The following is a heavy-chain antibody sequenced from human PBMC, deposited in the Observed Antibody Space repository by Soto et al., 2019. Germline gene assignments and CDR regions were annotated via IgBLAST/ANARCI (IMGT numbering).Heavy chain of an antibody. CDR2: IKHDGSVQ. J-gene: IGHJ4*02. Sequence: QLVESGGGLVQPGGSLRLSCEASGFTFSGYWMSWVRQAPGKGLGWVADIKHDGSVQYYVDSVKGRFTISRDNAKKLLYLQMTGLRAEDTALYYCARATYSNAWYRFDLWGQGTLVTVSS. CDR1: GFTFSGYW. CDR3: ARATYSNAWYRFDL. V-gene: IGHV3-7*03. D-gene: IGHD4-4*01.